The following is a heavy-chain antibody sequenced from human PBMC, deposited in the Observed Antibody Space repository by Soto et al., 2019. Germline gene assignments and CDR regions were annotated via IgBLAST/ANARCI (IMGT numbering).Heavy chain of an antibody. V-gene: IGHV3-48*02. CDR2: ISRSHSAI. CDR3: ATEGPNGYIPYYIDT. CDR1: GFSLSNSG. Sequence: VRLSCLASGFSLSNSGMFWVRQAPGKGLEWISYISRSHSAIYYADSVKGRFTMSRDNAKNSIFLQMNSLTDEDRAVYYCATEGPNGYIPYYIDTWGPGVPVTLSS. J-gene: IGHJ4*02. D-gene: IGHD5-12*01.